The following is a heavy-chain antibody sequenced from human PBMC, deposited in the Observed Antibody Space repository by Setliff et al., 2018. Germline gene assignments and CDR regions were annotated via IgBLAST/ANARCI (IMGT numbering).Heavy chain of an antibody. D-gene: IGHD3-9*01. V-gene: IGHV4-4*07. CDR1: GASFSGTY. J-gene: IGHJ4*01. CDR3: ARERYFDWFFED. CDR2: IHASGSP. Sequence: SETLSLTCAVYGASFSGTYCSWIRQPAGKKLEWIGRIHASGSPDYNPSFKSRVTISRDTSTNQFSLKLGSVTAADTAVYYCARERYFDWFFEDWGHGTLVTVSS.